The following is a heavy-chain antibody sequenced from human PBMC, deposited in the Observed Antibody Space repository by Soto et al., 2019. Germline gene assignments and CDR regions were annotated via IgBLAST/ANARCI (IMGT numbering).Heavy chain of an antibody. Sequence: QVQLVQSGAEVKKPGASVKVSCKASGYTFTGYYMHWVRQAPGQGLEWMGWINPNSGGTNYAQKFQGKVTMNRDTSISTAYRELSRLRSNDTAEYYCARGVAIAAGGGDYWGQGTLVNVS. D-gene: IGHD6-13*01. J-gene: IGHJ4*02. V-gene: IGHV1-2*02. CDR2: INPNSGGT. CDR3: ARGVAIAAGGGDY. CDR1: GYTFTGYY.